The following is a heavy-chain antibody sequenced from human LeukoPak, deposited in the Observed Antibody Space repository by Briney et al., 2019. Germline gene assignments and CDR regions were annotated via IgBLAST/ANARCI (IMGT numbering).Heavy chain of an antibody. Sequence: SETLSLTCTVSGGSISSSSYYWGWIRQPPGKGLEWIGSIYYSGSTYYNPSLKSRVTISVDTSKNQFSLKLSSVTAADTAVYYCAILIAAAGTYYWGQGTLVTVSS. D-gene: IGHD6-13*01. CDR3: AILIAAAGTYY. J-gene: IGHJ4*02. CDR1: GGSISSSSYY. CDR2: IYYSGST. V-gene: IGHV4-39*07.